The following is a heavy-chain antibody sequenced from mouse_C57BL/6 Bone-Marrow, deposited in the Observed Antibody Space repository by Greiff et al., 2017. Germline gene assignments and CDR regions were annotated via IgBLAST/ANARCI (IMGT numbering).Heavy chain of an antibody. CDR3: ARGNYFDY. V-gene: IGHV3-8*01. J-gene: IGHJ2*01. Sequence: VQLKESGPGLAKPSQTLSLTCSVTGYSFTSDYWNWIRKFPGNNLEYMGYISYSGSTSYNPSLKSRISITQDTSKTKYYLLLNSVTTEDTATYYCARGNYFDYWGQGTTLTVSS. CDR1: GYSFTSDY. CDR2: ISYSGST.